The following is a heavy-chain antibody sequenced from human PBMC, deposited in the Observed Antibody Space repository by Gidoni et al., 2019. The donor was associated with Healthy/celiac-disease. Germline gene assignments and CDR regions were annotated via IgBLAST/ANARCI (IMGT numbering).Heavy chain of an antibody. CDR3: ASHYDSSGYYYGFDY. V-gene: IGHV3-48*04. CDR1: GFTFSSYS. J-gene: IGHJ4*02. CDR2: ISSSSSTI. Sequence: EVQLVESGGGLVQPGGSLRLSCAASGFTFSSYSMNWVRQAPGKGLEWVSYISSSSSTIYYADSVKGRFTISRDNAKNSLYLQMNSLRAEDTAVYYCASHYDSSGYYYGFDYWGQGTLVTVSS. D-gene: IGHD3-22*01.